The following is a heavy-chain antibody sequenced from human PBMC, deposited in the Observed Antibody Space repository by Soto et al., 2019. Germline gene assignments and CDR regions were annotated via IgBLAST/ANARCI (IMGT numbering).Heavy chain of an antibody. J-gene: IGHJ4*02. V-gene: IGHV3-30*18. D-gene: IGHD2-15*01. CDR1: GFTFSSYG. CDR3: AKDIRDIVVVAAAM. CDR2: ISYDGSDK. Sequence: GGSLRLSCAASGFTFSSYGMHWVRQAPGKGLESVAVISYDGSDKFYADSVRGRFTISRDNSKNTLYLQMNSLGAEDTSVYYCAKDIRDIVVVAAAMWGQGTLVTVSS.